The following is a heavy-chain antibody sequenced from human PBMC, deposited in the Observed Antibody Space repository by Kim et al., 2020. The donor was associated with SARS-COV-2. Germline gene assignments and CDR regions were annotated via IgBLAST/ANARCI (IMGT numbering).Heavy chain of an antibody. J-gene: IGHJ5*02. CDR3: ARLLPEIFGVVKSWFDP. V-gene: IGHV4-39*01. D-gene: IGHD3-3*01. Sequence: LKSRVTIAVDTSKNQFSLKLSSVTAADTAVYYCARLLPEIFGVVKSWFDPWGQGTLVTVSS.